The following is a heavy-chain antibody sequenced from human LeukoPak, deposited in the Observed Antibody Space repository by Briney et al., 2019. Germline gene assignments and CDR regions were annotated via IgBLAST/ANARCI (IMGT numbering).Heavy chain of an antibody. Sequence: SETLSLTCAVYGGSFNHYYWSWIRQPPGKGLEWIGEVNHSGSATYNPSLKSRVAISVDTSKNQISLKLTSVTAADTAVYYCARGLTRGYSFGPPRFWGQGTLVAVSS. CDR1: GGSFNHYY. V-gene: IGHV4-34*01. CDR2: VNHSGSA. D-gene: IGHD5-18*01. CDR3: ARGLTRGYSFGPPRF. J-gene: IGHJ4*02.